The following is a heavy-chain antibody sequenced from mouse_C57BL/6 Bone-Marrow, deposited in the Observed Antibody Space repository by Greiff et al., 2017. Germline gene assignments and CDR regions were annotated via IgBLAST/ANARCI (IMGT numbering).Heavy chain of an antibody. CDR3: TTSGYDE. CDR2: IDPENGDT. Sequence: VQLKESGAELVRPGASVKLSCTASGFNIKDDYMHWVKQRPEQGLEWIGWIDPENGDTEYASKFQGKATITADTSSNTAYLQLSSLTSEDTAVYYCTTSGYDERGQGTTLTVSS. D-gene: IGHD2-2*01. V-gene: IGHV14-4*01. J-gene: IGHJ2*01. CDR1: GFNIKDDY.